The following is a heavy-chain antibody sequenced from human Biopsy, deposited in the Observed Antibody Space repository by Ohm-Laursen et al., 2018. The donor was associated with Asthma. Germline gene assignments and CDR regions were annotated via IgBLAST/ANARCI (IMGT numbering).Heavy chain of an antibody. Sequence: ILSLTCSVSGGSISRGGYYWSWIRQHPGKGLEWIGYIYDSGSTYYNPSLKSRLTIAVDPSKNQFSLKVTSVTAADTAVYYCARPITGTRNAFDIWGQGTMVTVSS. CDR2: IYDSGST. V-gene: IGHV4-31*03. CDR1: GGSISRGGYY. D-gene: IGHD1-20*01. CDR3: ARPITGTRNAFDI. J-gene: IGHJ3*02.